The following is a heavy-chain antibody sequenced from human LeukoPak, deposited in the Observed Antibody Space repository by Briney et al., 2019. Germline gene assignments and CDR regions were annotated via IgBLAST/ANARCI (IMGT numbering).Heavy chain of an antibody. CDR2: INPSGGST. CDR3: ARDTFVGYDILTGYSATSHFDY. V-gene: IGHV1-46*01. CDR1: GYTFTSYY. Sequence: RASVTVSCKASGYTFTSYYMHWVRQAPGQGLEWMGIINPSGGSTSYAQKFQGRVTMTRDTSTSTVYMELSSLRSEDTAVYYCARDTFVGYDILTGYSATSHFDYWGQGTLVTVPS. J-gene: IGHJ4*02. D-gene: IGHD3-9*01.